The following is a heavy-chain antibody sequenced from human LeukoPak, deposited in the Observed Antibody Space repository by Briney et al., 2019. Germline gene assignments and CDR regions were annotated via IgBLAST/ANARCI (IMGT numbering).Heavy chain of an antibody. CDR3: ARSRPTEVGVDLFGAGTSD. CDR1: GFTVSSNY. Sequence: PGGSLRLSCAASGFTVSSNYTSWVRQAPGKGLEWVSVIYSGGSTYYADSVKGRFTISRDNSKNTLYLQMNSLRAEDTAVYYCARSRPTEVGVDLFGAGTSDWGQGTLVTVSS. CDR2: IYSGGST. J-gene: IGHJ4*02. D-gene: IGHD1-1*01. V-gene: IGHV3-53*01.